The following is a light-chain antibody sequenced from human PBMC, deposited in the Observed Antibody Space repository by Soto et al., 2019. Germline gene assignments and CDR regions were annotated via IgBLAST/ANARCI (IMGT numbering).Light chain of an antibody. CDR2: KAS. CDR1: ESISSW. Sequence: GDRIIITCRASESISSWLAWYQQKPGKAPKLLIYKASTLESGVPSRFSASGSGTEFTLTISSLQPGDSATYFCHQYSASHTFGGGTKVEIK. CDR3: HQYSASHT. V-gene: IGKV1-5*03. J-gene: IGKJ4*01.